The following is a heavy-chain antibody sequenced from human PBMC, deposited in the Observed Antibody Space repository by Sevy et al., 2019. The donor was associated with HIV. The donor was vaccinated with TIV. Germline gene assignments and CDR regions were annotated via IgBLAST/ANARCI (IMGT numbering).Heavy chain of an antibody. CDR1: GFTFSSYD. CDR3: AKGGDFWSGYYSYYFDY. V-gene: IGHV3-23*01. D-gene: IGHD3-3*01. CDR2: ISGSGGST. J-gene: IGHJ4*02. Sequence: GGSLRLSCAASGFTFSSYDMSWVRQAPGKGLEWVSAISGSGGSTYYADSVKGRFTISRDNSKNTLYLQMNSLRAEDTAVYYCAKGGDFWSGYYSYYFDYWGQGTLVTVSS.